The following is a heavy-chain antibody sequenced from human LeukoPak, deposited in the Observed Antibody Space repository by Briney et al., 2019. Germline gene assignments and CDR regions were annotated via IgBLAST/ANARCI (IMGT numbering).Heavy chain of an antibody. V-gene: IGHV3-53*01. Sequence: GGSLRLSCAASGFTISTNYMNGVRQAPGKGLEWVSVVYSGGSTYYTDSVKGRFTISRDNSKNTLYLQMSSLRAEDTAVYYCASGAYSSGWYRDSGQGTLVTVSS. J-gene: IGHJ4*02. CDR1: GFTISTNY. CDR3: ASGAYSSGWYRD. CDR2: VYSGGST. D-gene: IGHD6-19*01.